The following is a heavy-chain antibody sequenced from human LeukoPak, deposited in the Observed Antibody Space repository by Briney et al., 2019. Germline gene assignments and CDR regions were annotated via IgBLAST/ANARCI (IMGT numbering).Heavy chain of an antibody. Sequence: PGGSLRLSCAASAFTFSSYAMTWVRQAPGKGLEWVSSITDSGGRTFYADSVKGRFTMSRDNSKNTLYLQMNGLRAEDTAIYYCAKIQETIFGVGYFDYWGPGTRVTVSS. CDR2: ITDSGGRT. CDR3: AKIQETIFGVGYFDY. D-gene: IGHD3-3*01. CDR1: AFTFSSYA. V-gene: IGHV3-23*01. J-gene: IGHJ4*02.